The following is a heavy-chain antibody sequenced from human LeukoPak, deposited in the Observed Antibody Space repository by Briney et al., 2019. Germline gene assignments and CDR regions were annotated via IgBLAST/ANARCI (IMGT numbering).Heavy chain of an antibody. D-gene: IGHD2-2*01. CDR2: IYTSGST. CDR1: GGSISSGSYY. J-gene: IGHJ3*02. CDR3: ARDHVLYCSSTSCSGDAFDI. Sequence: PSQTLSLTCTVSGGSISSGSYYWSWIRQPAGKGLEWIGRIYTSGSTNYNPSLKSRVTMSVDTSKNQFSLKLSSVTAADTAVYYCARDHVLYCSSTSCSGDAFDIWGQGTMVTVSS. V-gene: IGHV4-61*02.